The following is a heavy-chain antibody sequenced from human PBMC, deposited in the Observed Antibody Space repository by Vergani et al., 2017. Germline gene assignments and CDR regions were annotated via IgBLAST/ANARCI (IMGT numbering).Heavy chain of an antibody. Sequence: QVQLQQWGAGLLKPSETLSLTCAVYGGSFSGYYWSWIRQPPGKGLEWIGEINHSGSTNYNPSLKSRVTISVDTSKNQFSLKLSSVTAADTAVYYCASSYYYGSGSFSGSHDYWGQGTLVTVSS. CDR2: INHSGST. CDR3: ASSYYYGSGSFSGSHDY. CDR1: GGSFSGYY. V-gene: IGHV4-34*01. D-gene: IGHD3-10*01. J-gene: IGHJ4*02.